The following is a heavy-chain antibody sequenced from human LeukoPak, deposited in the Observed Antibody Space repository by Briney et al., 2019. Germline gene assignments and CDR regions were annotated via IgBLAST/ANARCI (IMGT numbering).Heavy chain of an antibody. J-gene: IGHJ3*02. V-gene: IGHV3-20*01. CDR3: AKGTAPAAIFVAFDI. D-gene: IGHD2-2*01. CDR2: ISGSGGST. Sequence: GGSLRLSCAASGFTFSNYAMSWVRQAPGKGLEWVSSISGSGGSTGYADSVKGRFTISRDNAKNSLYLQMNSLRAEDTALYHCAKGTAPAAIFVAFDIWGQGTMVTVSS. CDR1: GFTFSNYA.